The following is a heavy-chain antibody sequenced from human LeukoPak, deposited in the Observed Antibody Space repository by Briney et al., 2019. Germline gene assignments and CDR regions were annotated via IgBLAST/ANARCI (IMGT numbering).Heavy chain of an antibody. CDR2: IIPIFGTA. CDR1: GGTFSSYA. Sequence: GASVKVSCRASGGTFSSYAISWVRQAPGQGLGWMGRIIPIFGTANYAQKFQGRVTITTDESTSTAYMELSSLRSEDTAVYYCARGSNKYSSGWYDYWGQGTLVTVSS. V-gene: IGHV1-69*05. D-gene: IGHD6-19*01. CDR3: ARGSNKYSSGWYDY. J-gene: IGHJ4*02.